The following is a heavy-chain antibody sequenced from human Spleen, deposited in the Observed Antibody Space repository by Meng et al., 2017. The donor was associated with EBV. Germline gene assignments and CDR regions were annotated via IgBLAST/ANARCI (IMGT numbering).Heavy chain of an antibody. V-gene: IGHV4-34*01. Sequence: LQQWGAGRLKPPVTLSLTCGVYGGSFINYYWTCIRQPPWNGLEWIGEINHSGSTNYNPSLKSRVTMSVDTSKNQFALNLRAVTAADTAVYYCAGSRHQLLPSGWGQGTLVTVSS. J-gene: IGHJ4*02. CDR3: AGSRHQLLPSG. CDR1: GGSFINYY. D-gene: IGHD2-2*01. CDR2: INHSGST.